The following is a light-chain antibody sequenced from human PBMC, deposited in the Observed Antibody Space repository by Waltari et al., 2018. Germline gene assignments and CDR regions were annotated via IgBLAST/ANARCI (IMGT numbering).Light chain of an antibody. CDR3: QQRNSWPRT. CDR1: QSISSY. CDR2: DAS. J-gene: IGKJ2*01. V-gene: IGKV3-11*01. Sequence: EIVLTQSPATLSLSPGERATLSCRASQSISSYLAWYQQKPDQAPRLLIYDASKRASGIPDRFSGSGSGTDFTLTIRSLEPEDFAVFYCQQRNSWPRTFGQGTKLEIK.